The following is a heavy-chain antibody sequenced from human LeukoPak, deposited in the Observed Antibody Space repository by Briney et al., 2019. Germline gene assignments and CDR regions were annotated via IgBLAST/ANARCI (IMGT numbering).Heavy chain of an antibody. Sequence: GGSLRLSCAASGFTFSSYGMHWVRQAPGKGLEWVAVISYDGSNKYYADSVKGRFTISRDNSKNTLYLQMNSLRSEDTAVYYCARDRWSGYSSFDYWGQGTLVTVSS. J-gene: IGHJ4*02. D-gene: IGHD3-3*01. V-gene: IGHV3-30*03. CDR2: ISYDGSNK. CDR1: GFTFSSYG. CDR3: ARDRWSGYSSFDY.